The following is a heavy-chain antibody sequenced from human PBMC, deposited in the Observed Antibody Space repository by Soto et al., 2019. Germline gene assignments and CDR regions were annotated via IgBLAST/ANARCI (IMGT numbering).Heavy chain of an antibody. Sequence: PGGSLRLSCAASGFTFSSYGMHWVRQAPGKGLEWVAVISYDGSNKYYADSVKGRFTISRDNSKNTLYLQMNSLRAEDTAVYYCAKADTAMILGAFDIWGQGTMVTVSS. J-gene: IGHJ3*02. D-gene: IGHD5-18*01. V-gene: IGHV3-30*18. CDR2: ISYDGSNK. CDR1: GFTFSSYG. CDR3: AKADTAMILGAFDI.